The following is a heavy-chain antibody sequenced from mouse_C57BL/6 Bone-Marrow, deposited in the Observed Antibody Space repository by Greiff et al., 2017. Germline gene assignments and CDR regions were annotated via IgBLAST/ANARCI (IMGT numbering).Heavy chain of an antibody. D-gene: IGHD1-1*01. CDR2: IDPSDSET. CDR1: GYTFTSYW. CDR3: ARDYYGSSFLAY. V-gene: IGHV1-52*01. J-gene: IGHJ3*01. Sequence: VQLQQPGAELVRPGSSVKLSCKASGYTFTSYWMHWVKQRPIQGLEWIGNIDPSDSETHYNQKFKDKATLTVDKSSSTAYMQLSSLTSEDSAVDYCARDYYGSSFLAYWGQGTLVTVSA.